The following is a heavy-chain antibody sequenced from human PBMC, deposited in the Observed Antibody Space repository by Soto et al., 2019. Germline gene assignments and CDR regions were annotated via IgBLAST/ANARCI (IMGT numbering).Heavy chain of an antibody. J-gene: IGHJ5*01. D-gene: IGHD1-1*01. Sequence: PSETLSLTCAVSGVSIRSSAYHWGWVRQPPGKGLEWLGSVDQSGTIYYNPSLNRRVTISLDTSKSHFSLKVTSATAADTAVYYCARRMNVAGGWFDSWGQGTPVTVSS. CDR1: GVSIRSSAYH. V-gene: IGHV4-39*02. CDR2: VDQSGTI. CDR3: ARRMNVAGGWFDS.